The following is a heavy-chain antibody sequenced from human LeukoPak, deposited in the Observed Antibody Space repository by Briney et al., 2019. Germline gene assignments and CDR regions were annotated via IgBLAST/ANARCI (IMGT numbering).Heavy chain of an antibody. D-gene: IGHD3-3*01. J-gene: IGHJ4*02. CDR3: ARYYDFWSGHYFSSVQYYFDY. Sequence: QTLSLTCTVSGGSLSSGGYYWSWVRQNPGRGLEWVGYIYYSGSSYYIPSLKSRVTLSLDTSKNQFSLQLSSVTAADTAVYYCARYYDFWSGHYFSSVQYYFDYWGQGTLVTVSS. V-gene: IGHV4-31*03. CDR1: GGSLSSGGYY. CDR2: IYYSGSS.